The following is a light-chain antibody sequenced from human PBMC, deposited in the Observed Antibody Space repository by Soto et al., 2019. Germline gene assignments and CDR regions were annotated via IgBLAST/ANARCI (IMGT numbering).Light chain of an antibody. CDR3: QQVYNDPRT. Sequence: DIQLTQSPSFLSASVGDRVAITCRASQGISSHLAWYQQKPGKAPKFLIYAASTLQSGVPPRFSGSGSGTEFTLTISSLQPEDFASYYCQQVYNDPRTFGHGTKLEI. J-gene: IGKJ2*01. V-gene: IGKV1-9*01. CDR1: QGISSH. CDR2: AAS.